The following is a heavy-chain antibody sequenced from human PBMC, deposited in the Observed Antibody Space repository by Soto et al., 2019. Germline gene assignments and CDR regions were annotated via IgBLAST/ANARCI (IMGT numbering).Heavy chain of an antibody. Sequence: SETLSLTCAVYGGSFSGYYWSWIRQPPGKGLEWIGEINHSGSTNYNPSLKSRVTISVDTSKNQFSLKLSSVTAADTAVYYCARGLVQLEFPYYYYYYGMDVWGQGTTVTVSS. CDR1: GGSFSGYY. J-gene: IGHJ6*02. CDR3: ARGLVQLEFPYYYYYYGMDV. CDR2: INHSGST. D-gene: IGHD1-1*01. V-gene: IGHV4-34*01.